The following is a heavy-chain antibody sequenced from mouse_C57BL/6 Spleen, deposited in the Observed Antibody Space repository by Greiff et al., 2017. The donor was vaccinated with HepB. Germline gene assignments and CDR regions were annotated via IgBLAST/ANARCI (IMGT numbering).Heavy chain of an antibody. CDR2: ISYDGSN. J-gene: IGHJ4*01. CDR3: ARFDNDVGYAMDY. Sequence: EVQLQESGPGLVKPSQSLSLTCSVTGYSITSGYYWNWIRQFPGNKLEWMGYISYDGSNNYNPSLKNRISITRDTSKNQFFLKLNSVTTEDTATYYCARFDNDVGYAMDYWVQGTSVTVSS. D-gene: IGHD2-4*01. V-gene: IGHV3-6*01. CDR1: GYSITSGYY.